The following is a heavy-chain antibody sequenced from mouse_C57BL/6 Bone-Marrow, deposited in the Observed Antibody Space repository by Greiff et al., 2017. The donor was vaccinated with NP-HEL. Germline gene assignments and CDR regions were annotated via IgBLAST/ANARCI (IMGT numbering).Heavy chain of an antibody. CDR1: GFNIKDAY. V-gene: IGHV14-4*01. CDR2: IDPENGDT. CDR3: TIRGYYGSSPCYFDY. J-gene: IGHJ2*01. D-gene: IGHD1-1*01. Sequence: LVESGAELVRPGASVKLSCTASGFNIKDAYMHWVKQRPEQGLEWIGWIDPENGDTEYASKFQGKATITADTSSNTAYLQLSSLTSEDTAVYYCTIRGYYGSSPCYFDYWGQGTTLTVSS.